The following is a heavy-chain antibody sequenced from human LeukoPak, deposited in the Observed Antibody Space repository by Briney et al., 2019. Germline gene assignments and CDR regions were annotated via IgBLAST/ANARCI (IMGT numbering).Heavy chain of an antibody. CDR1: GFTFSNYW. Sequence: GGSLRLSCAASGFTFSNYWMHWVRQVPGKGLVWVSRINTDESTTNYADSVEGRFTISRDNAKNTLYLQMNSLRAEDTAVYYCARDRVRLVTFHDAFDIWGQGTMVTVSS. D-gene: IGHD3-9*01. V-gene: IGHV3-74*01. CDR3: ARDRVRLVTFHDAFDI. CDR2: INTDESTT. J-gene: IGHJ3*02.